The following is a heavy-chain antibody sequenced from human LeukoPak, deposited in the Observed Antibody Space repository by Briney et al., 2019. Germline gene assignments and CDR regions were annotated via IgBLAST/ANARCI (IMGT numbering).Heavy chain of an antibody. CDR1: GGSFSGYY. V-gene: IGHV4-34*01. D-gene: IGHD3-3*01. CDR3: ARARLEWFNWFDP. J-gene: IGHJ5*02. Sequence: SETLSLTCAVYGGSFSGYYWSWIRQPPGKGLEWIGEINHSGSTNYNPSLKSRVTISVDTSKNQFSLKLSSVTAADTAVYYCARARLEWFNWFDPWGQGTLVTVSS. CDR2: INHSGST.